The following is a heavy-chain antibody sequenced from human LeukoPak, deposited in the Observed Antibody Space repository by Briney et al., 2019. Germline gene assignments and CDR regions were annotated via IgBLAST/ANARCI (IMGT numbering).Heavy chain of an antibody. J-gene: IGHJ6*03. D-gene: IGHD1-14*01. Sequence: GGSLRLSCAASGFTFSSYGMHWVRQAPGKGLEWVAFIRYDGSNKYYADSVKGRFTISRDNSKNTLYLQMNSLRAEDTAVYYCAKSPAPLNPYYMDVWGKGTTVTVSS. V-gene: IGHV3-30*02. CDR1: GFTFSSYG. CDR2: IRYDGSNK. CDR3: AKSPAPLNPYYMDV.